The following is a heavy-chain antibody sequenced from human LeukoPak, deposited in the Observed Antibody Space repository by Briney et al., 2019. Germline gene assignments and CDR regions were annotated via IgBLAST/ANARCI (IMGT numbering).Heavy chain of an antibody. J-gene: IGHJ1*01. Sequence: GGSLRLSCAASGFTFSNAWMSWVRQAPGKGLEWVAFIRYDGSNKYYADSVKGRFTISRDNSKNTLYLQMNSLRAEDTAVYYCAKAQVATMVRGVIGYFQHWGQGTLVTVSS. CDR3: AKAQVATMVRGVIGYFQH. V-gene: IGHV3-30*02. CDR2: IRYDGSNK. CDR1: GFTFSNAW. D-gene: IGHD3-10*01.